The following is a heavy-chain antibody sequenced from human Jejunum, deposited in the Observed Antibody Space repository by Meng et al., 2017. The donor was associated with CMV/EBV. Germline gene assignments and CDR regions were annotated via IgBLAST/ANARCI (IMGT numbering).Heavy chain of an antibody. Sequence: KASGYTVTSYYMHWVRQAPGQGLEWMGVINPNGGTTAYAQKFQGRVTMTGDTSTSTIYMELNSLRSEDTAVYFCAAKIDITYFDFWGQGTLVTVSS. V-gene: IGHV1-46*01. CDR1: GYTVTSYY. CDR2: INPNGGTT. D-gene: IGHD1-14*01. CDR3: AAKIDITYFDF. J-gene: IGHJ4*02.